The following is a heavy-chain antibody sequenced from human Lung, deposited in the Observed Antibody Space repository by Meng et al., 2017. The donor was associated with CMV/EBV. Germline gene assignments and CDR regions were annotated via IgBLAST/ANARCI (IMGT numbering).Heavy chain of an antibody. D-gene: IGHD4-17*01. Sequence: LSCTVSGGSVRSSFYYWSWIRQSPGKGLEWIGYIYYSGSTDYNTSLKSRVTMSIDTSKNQISLKLSSVTAADTAVYYCARSPTGDYAMDVSGQGTTVTVSS. CDR2: IYYSGST. V-gene: IGHV4-61*01. J-gene: IGHJ6*02. CDR3: ARSPTGDYAMDV. CDR1: GGSVRSSFYY.